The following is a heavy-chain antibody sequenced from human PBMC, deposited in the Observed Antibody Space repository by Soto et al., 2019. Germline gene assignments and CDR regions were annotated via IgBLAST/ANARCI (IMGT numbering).Heavy chain of an antibody. V-gene: IGHV3-33*01. CDR1: GFTFSSYG. CDR2: IWYDGSNK. Sequence: QVQLVESGGGVVQPGRSLRLSCAASGFTFSSYGMHWVRQAPGKGLEWVAVIWYDGSNKYYADSVKGRFTISRDNSKNTLYLQMNSVRAEDTAVYYCAREEARILGYWGQGTLVTVSS. J-gene: IGHJ4*02. CDR3: AREEARILGY. D-gene: IGHD2-15*01.